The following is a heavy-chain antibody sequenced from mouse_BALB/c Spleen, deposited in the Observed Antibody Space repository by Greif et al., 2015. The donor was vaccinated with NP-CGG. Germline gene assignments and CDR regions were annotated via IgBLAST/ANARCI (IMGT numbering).Heavy chain of an antibody. J-gene: IGHJ4*01. CDR1: GYAFSSYW. Sequence: VQLVESGAELVRPGSSVKISCKASGYAFSSYWMNWVKQRPGQGLEWIGQIYPGDGDTNYNGKFKGKATLTADKSSSTAYMQLSSPTSEDSAVYFCARYDYDYYAMDYWGQGTSVTVSS. V-gene: IGHV1-80*01. CDR2: IYPGDGDT. D-gene: IGHD2-4*01. CDR3: ARYDYDYYAMDY.